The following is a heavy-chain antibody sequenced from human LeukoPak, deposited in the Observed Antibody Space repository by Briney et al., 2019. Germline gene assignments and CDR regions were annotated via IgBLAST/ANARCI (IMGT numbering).Heavy chain of an antibody. CDR3: ARDLGYSGYDGVVFDY. CDR2: TYYRSKWYN. J-gene: IGHJ4*02. CDR1: GDSVSSNSAA. D-gene: IGHD5-12*01. Sequence: SQTLSLTCAISGDSVSSNSAAWNWIRQSPSRGLEWLGRTYYRSKWYNDYAVSVKSRITINPDASKNQFSLQLNSVTPEDTAVYYCARDLGYSGYDGVVFDYWGQGTLVTVSS. V-gene: IGHV6-1*01.